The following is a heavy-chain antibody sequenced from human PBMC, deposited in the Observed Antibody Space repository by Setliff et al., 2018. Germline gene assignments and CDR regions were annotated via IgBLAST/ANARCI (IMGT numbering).Heavy chain of an antibody. CDR2: IHASGSP. CDR3: ARAVDSTGYFPFWYFDL. V-gene: IGHV4-61*02. CDR1: GGSITSGSFY. J-gene: IGHJ2*01. D-gene: IGHD3-22*01. Sequence: PSETLSLTCTVSGGSITSGSFYWSWIRQPAGKKLEWIGRIHASGSPDYNPSFKSRVTISRDTSTNQFSLKLGSVTAADTAVYYCARAVDSTGYFPFWYFDLWGRGTLVTVSS.